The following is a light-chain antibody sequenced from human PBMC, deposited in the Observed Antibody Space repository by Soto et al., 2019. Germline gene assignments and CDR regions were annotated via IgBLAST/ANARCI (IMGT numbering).Light chain of an antibody. CDR3: QQSWT. Sequence: DIQMTQSPSTLSASVGDRVTITCRASQSISSWLAWYQQKPGKAPKLLIYKASSLESGVPSRFSGSGSGTEFTLTISSLQPDDFPTYYCQQSWTFGQGTKVDIK. V-gene: IGKV1-5*03. CDR2: KAS. J-gene: IGKJ1*01. CDR1: QSISSW.